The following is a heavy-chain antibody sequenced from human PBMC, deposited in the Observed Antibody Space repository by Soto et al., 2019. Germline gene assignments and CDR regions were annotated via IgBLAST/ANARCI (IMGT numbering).Heavy chain of an antibody. J-gene: IGHJ6*02. V-gene: IGHV3-23*01. CDR2: ISGDGVST. CDR3: AKGLTGAPYYAMDV. Sequence: GVSLRLSFAASGFTFRSYFLSWVRQAPGKGLEWVSAISGDGVSTYYTDSVKGRFTISRDHSKNAVYLQMNSLRAEDTAIYYCAKGLTGAPYYAMDVWGQGTTVTVSS. CDR1: GFTFRSYF. D-gene: IGHD7-27*01.